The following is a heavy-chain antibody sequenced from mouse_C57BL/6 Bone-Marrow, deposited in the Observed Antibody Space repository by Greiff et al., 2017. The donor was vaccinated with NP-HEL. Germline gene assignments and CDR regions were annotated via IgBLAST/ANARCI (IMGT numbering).Heavy chain of an antibody. CDR1: GYSFTDYN. V-gene: IGHV1-39*01. J-gene: IGHJ3*01. CDR3: ASGYYGSPWFAY. CDR2: INPNYGTT. Sequence: EVQLQQSGPELVKPGASVKISCKASGYSFTDYNMNWVKQSNGKSLEWIGVINPNYGTTSYNEKFKGKATLTAEKSSSTAYMQLSSLTSEDSAVYFCASGYYGSPWFAYWGQGTLVTVSA. D-gene: IGHD1-1*01.